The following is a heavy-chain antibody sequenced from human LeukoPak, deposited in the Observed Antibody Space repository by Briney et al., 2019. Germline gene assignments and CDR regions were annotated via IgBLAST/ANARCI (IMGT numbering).Heavy chain of an antibody. CDR3: ARRDDVGATLCMDV. V-gene: IGHV3-21*01. J-gene: IGHJ6*02. CDR1: GFTFSSYS. Sequence: GGSLRLSCAASGFTFSSYSMNWVRQAPGKGLEWVSSISSSSSYIYYADSVKGRFTISRDNAKNSLYLQMNSLRAEDTAVYYCARRDDVGATLCMDVWGQGTTVTVSS. CDR2: ISSSSSYI. D-gene: IGHD1-26*01.